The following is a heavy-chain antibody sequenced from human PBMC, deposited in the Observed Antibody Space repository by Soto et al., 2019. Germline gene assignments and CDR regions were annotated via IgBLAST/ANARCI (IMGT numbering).Heavy chain of an antibody. D-gene: IGHD2-8*01. CDR3: ARPSLPRGINAVCYPLGF. CDR1: GYTFTHYY. V-gene: IGHV1-46*01. J-gene: IGHJ4*02. CDR2: INPSGGST. Sequence: QVQLVQSGAEVKNPGASVKVSCKASGYTFTHYYIHWVRQAPGQGLEWMGMINPSGGSTSYAQKFQGRLNMTNDNATNPVYMEFNRLGSEDPGVYYCARPSLPRGINAVCYPLGFWGQGALVTVSS.